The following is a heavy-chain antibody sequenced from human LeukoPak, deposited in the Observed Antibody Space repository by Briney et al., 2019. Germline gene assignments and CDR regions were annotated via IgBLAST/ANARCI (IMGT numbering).Heavy chain of an antibody. CDR3: ARADCSGGSCYPKLYAFDI. V-gene: IGHV3-48*03. J-gene: IGHJ3*02. D-gene: IGHD2-15*01. CDR2: ITGSGGAV. CDR1: EFTFSSYD. Sequence: GGSLRLSCAASEFTFSSYDIIWVRQAPGKGLEWVSWITGSGGAVKYTDSVKGRFTISRDNAKNSLYLQMNSLRAEDTAVYYCARADCSGGSCYPKLYAFDIWGQGTMVTVSS.